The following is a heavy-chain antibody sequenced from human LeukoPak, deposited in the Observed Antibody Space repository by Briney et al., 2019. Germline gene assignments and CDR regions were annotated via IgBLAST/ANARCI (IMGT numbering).Heavy chain of an antibody. CDR2: IYSGGNT. J-gene: IGHJ6*03. V-gene: IGHV3-53*01. D-gene: IGHD3-10*01. CDR3: VRANGESWGHIYYYYMDV. CDR1: GFTVRSTY. Sequence: GGSLRLSCAASGFTVRSTYMSWVRQAPGKGLEYVSIIYSGGNTSYADSVRGRFTISRDNSKNTLYLQMNNLRADDTAVYYCVRANGESWGHIYYYYMDVWGKGTTVTVPS.